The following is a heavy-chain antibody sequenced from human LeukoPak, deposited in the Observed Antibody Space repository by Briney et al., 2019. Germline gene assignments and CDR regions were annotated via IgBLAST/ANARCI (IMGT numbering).Heavy chain of an antibody. D-gene: IGHD2-15*01. CDR2: MNPNSGNT. V-gene: IGHV1-8*03. Sequence: ASVKVSCKASGYTFTSYDINWVRQATGQGLEWMGWMNPNSGNTGYAQKFQGRVTITRNTSISTAYMELSSLRSEDMAVYYCARGCYSLYYYYYYMDVWGKGTTVTVSS. CDR1: GYTFTSYD. J-gene: IGHJ6*03. CDR3: ARGCYSLYYYYYYMDV.